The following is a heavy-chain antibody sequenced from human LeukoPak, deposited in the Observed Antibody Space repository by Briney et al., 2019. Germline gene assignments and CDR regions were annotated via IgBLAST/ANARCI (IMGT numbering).Heavy chain of an antibody. Sequence: SETLSLTCVVSGYSISSGYYWGWIRQPPGKGLEWIGSIYHSGSTYYNPSLKSRVTISVDTSKNQFSLKLSSVTAADTAVYYCARQRTDGDYHFDYWGQGTLVTVSS. CDR1: GYSISSGYY. V-gene: IGHV4-38-2*01. D-gene: IGHD4-17*01. CDR2: IYHSGST. J-gene: IGHJ4*02. CDR3: ARQRTDGDYHFDY.